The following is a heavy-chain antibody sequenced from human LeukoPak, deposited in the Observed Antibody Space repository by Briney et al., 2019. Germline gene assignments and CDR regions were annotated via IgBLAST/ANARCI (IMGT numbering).Heavy chain of an antibody. CDR2: IKQDGSEK. CDR3: ARSHRSFASGSGDF. CDR1: RFTFSDYW. Sequence: PGGSLRLSCAASRFTFSDYWMSWVRQAPGKGLEWVANIKQDGSEKYYVDSVKGRFTISRGNAKNSLYLQMNSLRAEDTAVYYCARSHRSFASGSGDFWGQGTLVTVSS. J-gene: IGHJ4*02. V-gene: IGHV3-7*05. D-gene: IGHD3-10*01.